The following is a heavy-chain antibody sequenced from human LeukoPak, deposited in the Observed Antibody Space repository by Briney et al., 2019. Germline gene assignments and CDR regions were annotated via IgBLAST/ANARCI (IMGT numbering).Heavy chain of an antibody. CDR3: ARGVRMVRGVIITFFDY. CDR1: GGSFSGYY. V-gene: IGHV4-34*01. CDR2: INHSGST. Sequence: SETLSLTCAVYGGSFSGYYWSWIRQPPGKGLEWIGEINHSGSTNYNPSLKSRVTISVDTSKNQFSLKLSSVTAADTAVYYCARGVRMVRGVIITFFDYWGQGTLVTVSS. J-gene: IGHJ4*02. D-gene: IGHD3-10*01.